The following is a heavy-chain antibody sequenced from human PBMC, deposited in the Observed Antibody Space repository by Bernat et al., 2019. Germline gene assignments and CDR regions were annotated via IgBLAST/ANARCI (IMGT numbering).Heavy chain of an antibody. CDR1: GYSFTSYW. Sequence: EVQLVQSGAEVKKPGESLKISCKGSGYSFTSYWIGWVRQMPGKGLEWMGIIYPGDSDTRYSPSFQGQVTISADKSISTAYLQWSSLKASDTAMYYCAILSYGSGSYYNPVVYWFDPWGQGTLVTVSS. CDR2: IYPGDSDT. D-gene: IGHD3-10*01. CDR3: AILSYGSGSYYNPVVYWFDP. V-gene: IGHV5-51*03. J-gene: IGHJ5*02.